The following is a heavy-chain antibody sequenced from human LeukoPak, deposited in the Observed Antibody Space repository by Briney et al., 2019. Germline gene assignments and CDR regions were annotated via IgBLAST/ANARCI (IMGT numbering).Heavy chain of an antibody. D-gene: IGHD5-24*01. CDR1: GFSFSDYN. CDR2: ISSSSSTT. Sequence: PGGSLRLSCAASGFSFSDYNMNWVRQAPGKGLEWVAYISSSSSTTHYADSVTGRFSISRDNAKSSLYLQMNSLRAEDTAAYYCARPRGNVEMATIPFDYWGQGTLVTISS. CDR3: ARPRGNVEMATIPFDY. J-gene: IGHJ4*02. V-gene: IGHV3-48*01.